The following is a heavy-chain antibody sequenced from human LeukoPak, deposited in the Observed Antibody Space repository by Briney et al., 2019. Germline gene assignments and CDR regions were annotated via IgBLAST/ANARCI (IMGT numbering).Heavy chain of an antibody. Sequence: GGSLRLSCATSGFSFTDYPMNWVRQAPGKGLEWVSNIRTSAEGANYAYYADSVKGRVTISRGDAKNTLYLHMNSLRDDDTAVYYCASDQRYAFDYWGQGILVTVSS. CDR2: IRTSAEGANYA. CDR3: ASDQRYAFDY. CDR1: GFSFTDYP. J-gene: IGHJ4*02. D-gene: IGHD3-9*01. V-gene: IGHV3-48*02.